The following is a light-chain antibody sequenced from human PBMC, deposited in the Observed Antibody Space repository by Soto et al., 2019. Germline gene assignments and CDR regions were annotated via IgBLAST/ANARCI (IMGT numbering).Light chain of an antibody. CDR2: AAS. J-gene: IGKJ1*01. Sequence: DIQMTQSPSSLSASVGDRVTITCRASQSISNYLNWYQQKPGKAPKLLIYAASNLQTGVPSRFSGSGSGTDFTLTISSLQPEDFATYYCQQSYKIPPTFGQGTKV. CDR1: QSISNY. V-gene: IGKV1-39*01. CDR3: QQSYKIPPT.